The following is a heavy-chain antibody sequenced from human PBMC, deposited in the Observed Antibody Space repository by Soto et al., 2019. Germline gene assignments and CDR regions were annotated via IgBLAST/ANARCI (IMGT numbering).Heavy chain of an antibody. CDR2: IYYSGST. J-gene: IGHJ5*02. Sequence: SETLSLTCTVSGGSISSYYWSWIRQPPGKGLEWIGYIYYSGSTNYNPSLKSRVTISVDTSKEQFSLNLSSVTATDTAVYYCARVWFGENNWFDPWGQGTLVTVSS. CDR1: GGSISSYY. V-gene: IGHV4-59*08. CDR3: ARVWFGENNWFDP. D-gene: IGHD3-10*01.